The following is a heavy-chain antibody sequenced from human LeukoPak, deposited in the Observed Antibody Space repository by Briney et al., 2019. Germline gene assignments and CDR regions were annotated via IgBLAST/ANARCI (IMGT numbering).Heavy chain of an antibody. CDR1: GGSFSGYY. CDR3: AREPRWYSSRYGRRFDP. J-gene: IGHJ5*02. V-gene: IGHV4-34*01. CDR2: INHSGST. Sequence: SETLSLTCAVYGGSFSGYYWSWIRQPPGKGLEWIGEINHSGSTNYSPSLKSRVTISVDTSKNQFSLKLSSVTAADTAVYYCAREPRWYSSRYGRRFDPWGQGTLVTVSS. D-gene: IGHD6-13*01.